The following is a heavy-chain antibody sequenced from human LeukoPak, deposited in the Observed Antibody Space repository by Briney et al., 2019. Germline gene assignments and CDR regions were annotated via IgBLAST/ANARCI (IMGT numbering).Heavy chain of an antibody. Sequence: GGSLRLSCAPSGFTFSNSAMSWVRQAPGKGLEWVSTLSGSGITTYYADSMKGRFTISRDNSKNTLYLQMNTLRAEDSALYYCAKGIYSSGWSYFDYWGHGTLVTVSS. CDR2: LSGSGITT. J-gene: IGHJ4*01. CDR1: GFTFSNSA. V-gene: IGHV3-23*01. CDR3: AKGIYSSGWSYFDY. D-gene: IGHD6-19*01.